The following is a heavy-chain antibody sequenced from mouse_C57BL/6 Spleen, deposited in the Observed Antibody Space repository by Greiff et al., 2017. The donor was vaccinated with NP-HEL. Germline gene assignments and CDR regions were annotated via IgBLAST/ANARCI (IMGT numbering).Heavy chain of an antibody. J-gene: IGHJ3*01. V-gene: IGHV1-69*01. D-gene: IGHD1-1*01. CDR1: GYTFTSYW. CDR3: ARDYGSSYAWFAY. CDR2: IDPSDSYT. Sequence: QVQLQQPGAELVMPGASVKLSCKASGYTFTSYWMHWVKQRPGQGLEWIGVIDPSDSYTNYNQKFKGKATLTVDTSSSTAYMQLSSLTSEDSAVYYCARDYGSSYAWFAYWGQGTLVTVSA.